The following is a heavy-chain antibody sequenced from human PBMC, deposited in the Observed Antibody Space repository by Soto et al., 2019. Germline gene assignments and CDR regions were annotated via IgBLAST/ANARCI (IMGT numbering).Heavy chain of an antibody. CDR3: AMDNDLDRDRAFDY. CDR1: GFSFDDYG. CDR2: ISWNSGDI. J-gene: IGHJ4*02. D-gene: IGHD2-2*03. Sequence: DVQLVESGGGSVQPGRSLRLSCAASGFSFDDYGMHWVRQGPGKGLEWVSGISWNSGDIYYADSVKGRFTISRDNAKRSLYLQINSLRPEDTALYCCAMDNDLDRDRAFDYWGQGILVTVSS. V-gene: IGHV3-9*01.